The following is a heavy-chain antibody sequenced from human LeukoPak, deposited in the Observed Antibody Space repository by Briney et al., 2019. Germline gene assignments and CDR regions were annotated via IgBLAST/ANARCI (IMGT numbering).Heavy chain of an antibody. CDR3: ARTLWLGDYEMYDQ. Sequence: ASVKVSCKTSGYTSTSYGISWVRQAPGQGLEWRGWTNTDKGDTDHPQTLQGRVARTIDTSTSTTYMELRSIKYDDTAVYYCARTLWLGDYEMYDQWGTGTLVTVSP. CDR1: GYTSTSYG. D-gene: IGHD3-10*01. J-gene: IGHJ5*02. CDR2: TNTDKGDT. V-gene: IGHV1-18*01.